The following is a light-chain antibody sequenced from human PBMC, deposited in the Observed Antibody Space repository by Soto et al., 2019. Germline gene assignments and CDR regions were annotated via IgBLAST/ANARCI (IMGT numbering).Light chain of an antibody. V-gene: IGKV3-11*01. CDR2: DAS. Sequence: EIVLTQSPGTLSLSPGERATLSCWASHSVTTHLAWFQQRPGQTPRLLIYDASTRAPGIPARFSGRGSGADFTLTISSLEPEDFAVYYCQQYGNSPQTFGQGTKVDNK. CDR3: QQYGNSPQT. J-gene: IGKJ1*01. CDR1: HSVTTH.